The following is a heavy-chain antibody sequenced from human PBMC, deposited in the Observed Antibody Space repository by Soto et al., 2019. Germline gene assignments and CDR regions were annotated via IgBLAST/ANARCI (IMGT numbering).Heavy chain of an antibody. J-gene: IGHJ4*02. Sequence: ASVKVSCKASGYTFTSYAMHWVRQAPGQGLEWMGWMNPYSGNTGYAQKFQGRVTVTRNTSISTVYMELSGLRPDDTAVYYCARRKERSGPHYFDYWGQGSQVTVSS. CDR1: GYTFTSYA. CDR2: MNPYSGNT. V-gene: IGHV1-8*02. D-gene: IGHD6-25*01. CDR3: ARRKERSGPHYFDY.